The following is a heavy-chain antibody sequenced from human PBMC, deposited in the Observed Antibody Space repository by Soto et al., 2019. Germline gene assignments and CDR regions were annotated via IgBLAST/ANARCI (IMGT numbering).Heavy chain of an antibody. D-gene: IGHD4-17*01. J-gene: IGHJ4*02. Sequence: QVQLQESGPGLVKPSGTLSLTCAVSSGSISSSNWWRWVRQPPGKGLEWIGEIYHSGSTNYNPSLKSRVNISVDKSKNQFSLKLSSVTAADTAVYYCAREGGSTVTTETYFDYWGQGTLVTVSS. CDR2: IYHSGST. CDR1: SGSISSSNW. V-gene: IGHV4-4*02. CDR3: AREGGSTVTTETYFDY.